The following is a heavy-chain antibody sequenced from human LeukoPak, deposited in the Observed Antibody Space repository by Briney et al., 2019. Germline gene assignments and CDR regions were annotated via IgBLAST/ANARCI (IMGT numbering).Heavy chain of an antibody. CDR2: INPNSGGT. J-gene: IGHJ6*03. CDR1: GYTFTDYY. V-gene: IGHV1-2*02. Sequence: ASVKVSCKASGYTFTDYYMHWVRQAPGQGLEWMGWINPNSGGTNYAQKFQGRVTMTRDTSISTAYMELSGLRSDDTAVYYCARGGDYYYYYMDVWAKGPRSPSP. D-gene: IGHD3-16*01. CDR3: ARGGDYYYYYMDV.